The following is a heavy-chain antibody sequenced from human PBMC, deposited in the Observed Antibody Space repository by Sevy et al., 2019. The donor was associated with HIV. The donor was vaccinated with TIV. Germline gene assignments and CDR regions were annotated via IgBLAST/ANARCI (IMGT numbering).Heavy chain of an antibody. D-gene: IGHD3-9*01. CDR3: VKEHFDWLLPSYYFDL. J-gene: IGHJ2*01. V-gene: IGHV4-61*02. Sequence: SETLSLTCTISGGSISTVDYYSTWIRQPAGKGLEWIGRISASGTSTYNPSLESRVTMSVDTSKNQFSLKLTSVTAADTAMYSYVKEHFDWLLPSYYFDLWGRGTLVTVSS. CDR2: ISASGTS. CDR1: GGSISTVDYY.